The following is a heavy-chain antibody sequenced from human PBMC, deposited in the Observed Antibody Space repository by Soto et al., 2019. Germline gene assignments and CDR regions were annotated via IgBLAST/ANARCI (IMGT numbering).Heavy chain of an antibody. V-gene: IGHV2-5*02. J-gene: IGHJ5*02. CDR3: AHSLFGGPGELSFVAWFDP. CDR1: GFSLSTSGVG. D-gene: IGHD3-16*02. Sequence: SGPTLVNPTQTLTLTCTFSGFSLSTSGVGVGWIRQPPGKALEWLALIYWDDDKRYSPSLKSRLTITKDTSKNQVVLTMTNMDPVDTATYYCAHSLFGGPGELSFVAWFDPWGQGTLVTVSS. CDR2: IYWDDDK.